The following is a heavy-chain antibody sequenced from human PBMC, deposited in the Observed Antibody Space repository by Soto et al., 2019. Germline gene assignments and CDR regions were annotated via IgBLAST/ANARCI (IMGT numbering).Heavy chain of an antibody. CDR1: GITFSSYS. V-gene: IGHV3-21*01. CDR3: TIDHRNTYCVSDCDFCFAY. Sequence: EVQLVESGGGLVKPGGSLRLSCAASGITFSSYSMNWVRQAPGKGLEWVSSISSSSSYIYYADSVKGRFTISRDNAKISMYLGMSSRRAEDTAVYYCTIDHRNTYCVSDCDFCFAYWGKGTLVTVS. D-gene: IGHD2-21*01. CDR2: ISSSSSYI. J-gene: IGHJ4*02.